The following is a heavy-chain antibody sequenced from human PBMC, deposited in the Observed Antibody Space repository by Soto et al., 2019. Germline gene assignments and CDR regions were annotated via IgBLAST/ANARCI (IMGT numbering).Heavy chain of an antibody. D-gene: IGHD1-26*01. CDR3: ASGRYSGSSGGLFDY. Sequence: QVQLVESGGGVVQPGRSLRLSCAASGFTFSSYAMHWVRQAPGKGLEWVAVISYDGSNKYYADSVKGRFTISRDNSKNTLYLQMNSLRAEDTDVYYCASGRYSGSSGGLFDYWGQGTLVTVSS. V-gene: IGHV3-30-3*01. J-gene: IGHJ4*02. CDR1: GFTFSSYA. CDR2: ISYDGSNK.